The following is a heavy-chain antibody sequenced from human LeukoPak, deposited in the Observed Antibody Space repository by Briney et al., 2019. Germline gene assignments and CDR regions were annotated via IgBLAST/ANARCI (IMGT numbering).Heavy chain of an antibody. CDR1: GYFISSGYY. J-gene: IGHJ4*02. V-gene: IGHV4-38-2*02. CDR2: IYHGGTT. CDR3: ARVWIASGSYYDDRGAFDY. Sequence: TLSLTCTVSGYFISSGYYWGWIRPPPGKGLEWIGNIYHGGTTYYNPSLKSRVTISVDTSKNQFSLKLNSVTAADTAVYYCARVWIASGSYYDDRGAFDYWGQGTLVTVSS. D-gene: IGHD1-26*01.